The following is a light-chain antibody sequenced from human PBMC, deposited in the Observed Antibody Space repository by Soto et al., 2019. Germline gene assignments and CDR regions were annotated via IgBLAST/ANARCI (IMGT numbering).Light chain of an antibody. J-gene: IGKJ2*01. CDR3: QHYKTYSYT. CDR2: KAS. CDR1: QNISSW. Sequence: DIQMTQSPSTLSASIGDRVTITCRASQNISSWLAWYQQRPWKAPKVLIYKASTLESGVPSRFHGSGSGTEFALTISSLQPDDFATYYCQHYKTYSYTFGQGTKLEIK. V-gene: IGKV1-5*03.